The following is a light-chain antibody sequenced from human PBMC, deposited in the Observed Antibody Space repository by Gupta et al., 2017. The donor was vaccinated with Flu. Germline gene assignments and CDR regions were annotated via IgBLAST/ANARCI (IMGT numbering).Light chain of an antibody. V-gene: IGKV3-11*01. CDR3: QQRSNWPPT. CDR1: QSVSSY. J-gene: IGKJ4*01. CDR2: DAS. Sequence: EIVLTQSPATLSLSPGERATLPCRASQSVSSYLAWYQQKPGQAPRLLIYDASNRATGIPARFSGSWSGTDFTLTISSLEPEDFAVYYCQQRSNWPPTFGGGTKVEIK.